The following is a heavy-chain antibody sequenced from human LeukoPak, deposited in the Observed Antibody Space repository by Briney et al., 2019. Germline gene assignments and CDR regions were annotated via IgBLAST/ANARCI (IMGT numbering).Heavy chain of an antibody. CDR3: ARDPENGALDI. CDR2: IDPAGGGI. CDR1: GFSFSSSW. D-gene: IGHD1-1*01. J-gene: IGHJ3*02. Sequence: GGSLRLSCAASGFSFSSSWMSWVRQAPGKGLEWVADIDPAGGGIVYVDSVKGRFTISRDNAKSSVYLQMSGLRAEDSAVYYCARDPENGALDIWGQGTMVTVSS. V-gene: IGHV3-7*01.